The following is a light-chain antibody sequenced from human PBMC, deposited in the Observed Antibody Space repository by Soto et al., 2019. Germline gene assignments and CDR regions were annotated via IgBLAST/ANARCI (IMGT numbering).Light chain of an antibody. J-gene: IGKJ4*01. V-gene: IGKV1-12*01. Sequence: DIQMTQSPSSVSASVGDRVTITCRASQGITSWLAWYQQKPGKAPKLLIYRASNLQSGVPSRFSGSGSGTEFTLTISGLQPADFAAYYCQQTTTFPLTFGGGTEVEIK. CDR2: RAS. CDR1: QGITSW. CDR3: QQTTTFPLT.